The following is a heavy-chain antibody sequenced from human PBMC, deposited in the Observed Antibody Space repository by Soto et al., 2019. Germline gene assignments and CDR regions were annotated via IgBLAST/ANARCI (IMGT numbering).Heavy chain of an antibody. CDR1: GGTFSSYT. V-gene: IGHV1-69*02. D-gene: IGHD2-8*01. CDR3: ARGGYCTNGVCQYYFDY. J-gene: IGHJ4*02. Sequence: SVKVSCKASGGTFSSYTISWVRQAPGQGFEWMGRIIPILGIANYAQKFQGRVTITADKSTSTAYMELSSLRSEDTAVYYCARGGYCTNGVCQYYFDYWGQGTLVTVSS. CDR2: IIPILGIA.